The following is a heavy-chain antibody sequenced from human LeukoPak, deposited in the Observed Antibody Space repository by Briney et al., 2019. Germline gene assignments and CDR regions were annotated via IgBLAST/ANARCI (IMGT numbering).Heavy chain of an antibody. CDR3: ARHYYDILSAFDI. J-gene: IGHJ3*02. D-gene: IGHD3-22*01. V-gene: IGHV5-10-1*01. CDR1: GYSFTTYW. CDR2: IDPGDSFT. Sequence: GESLRISCKGSGYSFTTYWISWVRQMPGKGLEWVGRIDPGDSFTKYSPSFQGHVTISTDKSINTAYLQWSRLKASDTAMYYCARHYYDILSAFDIWGQGTMVTVSS.